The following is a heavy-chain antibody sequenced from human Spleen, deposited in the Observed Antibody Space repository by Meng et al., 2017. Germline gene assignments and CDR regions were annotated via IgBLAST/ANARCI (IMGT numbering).Heavy chain of an antibody. V-gene: IGHV4-34*01. CDR2: INHSGST. CDR1: GVSFSDYY. D-gene: IGHD4-11*01. Sequence: VQLQELGAGLLKPSDTLSLIWVVSGVSFSDYYGSWIRQRPGKGLEWIGEINHSGSTNYNPSLESRATISVDTSQNNLSLKLSSVTAADSAVYYCARGPTTMAHDFDYWGQGTLVTVSS. J-gene: IGHJ4*02. CDR3: ARGPTTMAHDFDY.